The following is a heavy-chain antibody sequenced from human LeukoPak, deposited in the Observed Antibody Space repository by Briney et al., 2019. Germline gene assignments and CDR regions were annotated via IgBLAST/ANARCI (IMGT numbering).Heavy chain of an antibody. CDR1: GFTFSSYA. CDR2: ISGSGGST. D-gene: IGHD3-3*01. J-gene: IGHJ3*02. V-gene: IGHV3-23*01. CDR3: ASRTYDFWSGYYAEIPYGAFDI. Sequence: PGGSLRLSCAASGFTFSSYAMSWVRQAPGKGLEWVSAISGSGGSTYYADSVKGRFTISRDNSKNTLYLQMNSLRAEDTAVYYCASRTYDFWSGYYAEIPYGAFDIWGQGTMVTVSS.